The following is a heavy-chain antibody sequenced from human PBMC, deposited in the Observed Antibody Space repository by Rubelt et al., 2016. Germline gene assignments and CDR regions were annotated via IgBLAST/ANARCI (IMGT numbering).Heavy chain of an antibody. CDR3: ARGAKYYYDSSGYFRDEYFQH. Sequence: GLEWVAVIWYDGSNKYYTDSVKGRFSISRDNSKNTLYLQMNSLRAEDTAVYYCARGAKYYYDSSGYFRDEYFQHWGQGTLVTVSS. CDR2: IWYDGSNK. V-gene: IGHV3-33*01. J-gene: IGHJ1*01. D-gene: IGHD3-22*01.